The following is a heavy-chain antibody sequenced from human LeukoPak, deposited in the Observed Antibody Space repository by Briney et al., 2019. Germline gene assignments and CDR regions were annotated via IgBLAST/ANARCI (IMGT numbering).Heavy chain of an antibody. CDR2: ILYDGSNK. V-gene: IGHV3-30*18. J-gene: IGHJ4*02. CDR1: EFTYMRFG. Sequence: GGSLGLPCGLSEFTYMRFGLHWALKPRAKGLGWVTVILYDGSNKYYADSVKGRFTISRDNSKNTLYLQMNSLRAEDTAVYYCAKDQDYYGSGSLDHWGQGTLVTVSS. D-gene: IGHD3-10*01. CDR3: AKDQDYYGSGSLDH.